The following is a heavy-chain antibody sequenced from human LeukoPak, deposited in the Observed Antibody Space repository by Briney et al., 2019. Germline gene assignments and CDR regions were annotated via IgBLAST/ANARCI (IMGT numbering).Heavy chain of an antibody. D-gene: IGHD1-7*01. Sequence: SQTLSLTCTVSGGSISSGSYYWSWIRQPAGKGLEWIGRIYTSGSTNYNPSLKSRVTISVDTSKNQFSLKLSSVTAADTAVYYCARTGGNYVAKIDYWGLGTLVTVSS. V-gene: IGHV4-61*02. CDR1: GGSISSGSYY. J-gene: IGHJ4*02. CDR3: ARTGGNYVAKIDY. CDR2: IYTSGST.